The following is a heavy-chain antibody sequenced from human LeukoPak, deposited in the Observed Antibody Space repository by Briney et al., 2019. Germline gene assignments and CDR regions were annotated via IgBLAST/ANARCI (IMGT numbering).Heavy chain of an antibody. Sequence: GGSLRLSCTASGFTVSTNYMSWVRQAPGKGLEWVSVIYSGGSTYYAASVKGRFTISRDTSKNTLYIQMNSLRAEDTALYYCARTLGSGSYKYYFDYWGQGTLVTVSS. V-gene: IGHV3-66*01. CDR3: ARTLGSGSYKYYFDY. J-gene: IGHJ4*02. CDR2: IYSGGST. CDR1: GFTVSTNY. D-gene: IGHD3-10*02.